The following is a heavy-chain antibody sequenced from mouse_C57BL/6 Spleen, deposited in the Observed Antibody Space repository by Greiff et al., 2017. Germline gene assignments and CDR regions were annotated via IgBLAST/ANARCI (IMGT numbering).Heavy chain of an antibody. Sequence: EVKLVESGPGLVKPSQSLSLTCSVTGYSITSGYYWNWIRQFPGNKLEWMGYISYDGSNNYNPSLKNRISITRDTSKNQFFLKLNSLTTEDTATYYCAREAYYSNSFAYWGQGTLVTVSA. J-gene: IGHJ3*01. CDR3: AREAYYSNSFAY. D-gene: IGHD2-5*01. CDR1: GYSITSGYY. V-gene: IGHV3-6*01. CDR2: ISYDGSN.